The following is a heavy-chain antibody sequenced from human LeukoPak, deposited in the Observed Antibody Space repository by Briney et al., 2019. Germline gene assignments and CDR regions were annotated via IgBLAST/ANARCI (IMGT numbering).Heavy chain of an antibody. D-gene: IGHD4-11*01. J-gene: IGHJ4*02. V-gene: IGHV4-39*01. CDR1: GDSISSTTYW. CDR2: MSYVGIT. CDR3: TRLPLDYSLDH. Sequence: ASETLSLTCTVSGDSISSTTYWWGWIRQSPGKGLEWIGSMSYVGITSYNPSLKIRATISVDTSKNQFSLRLNSVTAADTAVYYCTRLPLDYSLDHWGQGTPVSVSS.